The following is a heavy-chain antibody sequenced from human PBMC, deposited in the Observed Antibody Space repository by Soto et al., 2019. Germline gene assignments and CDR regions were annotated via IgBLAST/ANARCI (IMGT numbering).Heavy chain of an antibody. V-gene: IGHV1-46*01. D-gene: IGHD3-3*01. CDR2: INPSGGST. Sequence: ASVKVSCKASGYTFTSYYMHWVRQAPGQGLEWMGIINPSGGSTSYAQKFQGRVTMTRDTSTSTVYMELSSLRPEDTAVYYCARDYDFWSASPVGDWFDPWGQGTLVTVSS. CDR1: GYTFTSYY. J-gene: IGHJ5*02. CDR3: ARDYDFWSASPVGDWFDP.